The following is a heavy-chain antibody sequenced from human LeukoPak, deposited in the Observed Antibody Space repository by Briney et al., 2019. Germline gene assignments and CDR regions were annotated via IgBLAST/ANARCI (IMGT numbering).Heavy chain of an antibody. J-gene: IGHJ5*02. V-gene: IGHV3-30*03. Sequence: GRSLRLSCVASGFTFSSYAMHWVRQAPGKGLEWVAVISFDGSNKYYADSVKGRFTISRDNSKNTLYLQVSAEDTAIYYCARGYASTSQLDPWGQGTLVTLSS. CDR2: ISFDGSNK. D-gene: IGHD6-13*01. CDR3: ARGYASTSQLDP. CDR1: GFTFSSYA.